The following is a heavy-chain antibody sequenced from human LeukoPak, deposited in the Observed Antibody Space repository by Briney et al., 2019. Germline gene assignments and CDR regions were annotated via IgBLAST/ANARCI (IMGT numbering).Heavy chain of an antibody. Sequence: PSETLSLTCSVSGGSISGTSYCWGWIHQPPGKGPEWIGSHYHTGRIYHNPSLNSRVTISVDTSKNQFSLKLSSVTDADTAVYCCARDGSDNWGLFDNWGRGTLVTVSS. V-gene: IGHV4-39*07. J-gene: IGHJ4*02. CDR2: HYHTGRI. D-gene: IGHD1-1*01. CDR3: ARDGSDNWGLFDN. CDR1: GGSISGTSYC.